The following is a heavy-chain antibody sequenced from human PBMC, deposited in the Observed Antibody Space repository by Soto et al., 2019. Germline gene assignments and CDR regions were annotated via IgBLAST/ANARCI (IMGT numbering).Heavy chain of an antibody. CDR2: IKSKTDGGTT. CDR3: TTDLSGYCISTSCSQIDY. Sequence: SVSNAWMTWVRQAPGKGLEWVGRIKSKTDGGTTDYAAPVKGRFTISRDDSKNTLYLQMNSLKTEDTAVYYCTTDLSGYCISTSCSQIDYWGQGTLVTVSS. D-gene: IGHD2-2*01. J-gene: IGHJ4*02. V-gene: IGHV3-15*07. CDR1: SVSNAW.